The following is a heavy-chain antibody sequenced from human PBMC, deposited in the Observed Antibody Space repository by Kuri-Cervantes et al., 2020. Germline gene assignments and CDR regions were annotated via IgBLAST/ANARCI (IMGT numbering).Heavy chain of an antibody. CDR1: GFTFSNAW. V-gene: IGHV3-15*01. CDR3: ARAKEEQWLVPKRRSGMDV. J-gene: IGHJ6*02. D-gene: IGHD6-19*01. CDR2: IKSETDGGTT. Sequence: GESLKISCAASGFTFSNAWMSWVRQAPGKGLEWVGRIKSETDGGTTDYAAPVKGRFTISRDNSKNTLYLQMNSLRAEDTAVYYCARAKEEQWLVPKRRSGMDVWGQGTTVTVSS.